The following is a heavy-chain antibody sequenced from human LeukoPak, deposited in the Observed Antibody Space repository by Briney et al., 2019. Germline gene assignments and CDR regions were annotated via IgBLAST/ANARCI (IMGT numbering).Heavy chain of an antibody. Sequence: GASVKVFCKASGYTFTSYDINWVRQATGQGLEWMGWMNPNSGNTGYALKFQGRVTMTRNTSISTAYMELSSLRSEDTAVYYCARSGDSCSSTSCYSDLWGRGTLVTVSS. CDR1: GYTFTSYD. J-gene: IGHJ2*01. D-gene: IGHD2-2*01. V-gene: IGHV1-8*01. CDR2: MNPNSGNT. CDR3: ARSGDSCSSTSCYSDL.